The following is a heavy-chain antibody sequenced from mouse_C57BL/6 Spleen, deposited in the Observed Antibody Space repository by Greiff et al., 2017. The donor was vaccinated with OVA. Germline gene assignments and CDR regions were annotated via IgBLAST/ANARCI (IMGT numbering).Heavy chain of an antibody. D-gene: IGHD2-5*01. CDR2: ISDGGSYT. CDR3: ARAGYSNYFDY. V-gene: IGHV5-4*03. Sequence: DVMLVESGGGLVKPGGSLKLSCAASGFTFSSYAMSWVRQTPAKRLEWVATISDGGSYTYYPDNVKGRFTISRDNAKNNLYLQMSHLKSEDTAMYYCARAGYSNYFDYWGQGTTLTVSS. J-gene: IGHJ2*01. CDR1: GFTFSSYA.